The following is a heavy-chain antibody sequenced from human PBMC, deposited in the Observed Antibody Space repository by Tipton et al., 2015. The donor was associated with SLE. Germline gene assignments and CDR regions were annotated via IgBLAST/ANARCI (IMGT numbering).Heavy chain of an antibody. Sequence: SLRLSCAASGFTFDDYGMSWVRQAPGKGLEWVSGINWNGGSTGYADSVKGRFTISRDNAKNSLYLQMNSLRAEDTALYYCASDGYYYDSSGYYQEEYFQHWGQGTLVTVSS. V-gene: IGHV3-20*04. CDR2: INWNGGST. CDR1: GFTFDDYG. CDR3: ASDGYYYDSSGYYQEEYFQH. J-gene: IGHJ1*01. D-gene: IGHD3-22*01.